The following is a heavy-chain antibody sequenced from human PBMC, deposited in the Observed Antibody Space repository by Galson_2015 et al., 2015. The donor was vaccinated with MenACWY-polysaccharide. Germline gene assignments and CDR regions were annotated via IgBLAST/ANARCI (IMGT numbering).Heavy chain of an antibody. CDR3: ARDSAAPGQLGWRNWYFDL. J-gene: IGHJ2*01. CDR2: IYTSGST. V-gene: IGHV4-61*02. CDR1: GGSISSGSYY. Sequence: TLSLTCTVSGGSISSGSYYWSWIRQPAGKGLEWIGRIYTSGSTNYNPSLKSRVTISVDTSKNQFSLKLSSVTAADTAVYYCARDSAAPGQLGWRNWYFDLWGRGTLVTVSS. D-gene: IGHD6-6*01.